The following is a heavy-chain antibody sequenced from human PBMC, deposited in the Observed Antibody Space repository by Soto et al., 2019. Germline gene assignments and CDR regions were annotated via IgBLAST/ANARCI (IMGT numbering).Heavy chain of an antibody. V-gene: IGHV3-23*01. CDR1: GFSFSSFA. Sequence: EVHLLQSGGGLVQPEGSLRLSCAASGFSFSSFALSWVRQSPGKGLEWVAAVSGRGGDTYYANSVKGRFTISRDNSQNTLFLQTNSLRAEDSAIDYCAKDPNYDFWSGFSAVYFDYWGQGTLVTVSS. CDR2: VSGRGGDT. D-gene: IGHD3-3*01. J-gene: IGHJ4*02. CDR3: AKDPNYDFWSGFSAVYFDY.